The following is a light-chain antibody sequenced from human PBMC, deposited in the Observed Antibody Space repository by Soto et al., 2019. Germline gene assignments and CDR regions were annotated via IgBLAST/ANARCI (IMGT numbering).Light chain of an antibody. Sequence: DFQMTQSPSSLSASVGDSVTITCRANQAISNYLAWYQQRPGRVPQVLIYAASTLPSGVPSRFSGRGSGSEFTLTINGLQPEDVGTYYCQRYNGSPYTFGQGTKVEIK. V-gene: IGKV1-27*01. CDR3: QRYNGSPYT. J-gene: IGKJ2*01. CDR1: QAISNY. CDR2: AAS.